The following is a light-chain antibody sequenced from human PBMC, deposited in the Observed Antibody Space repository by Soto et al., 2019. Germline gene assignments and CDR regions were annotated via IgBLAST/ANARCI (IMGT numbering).Light chain of an antibody. J-gene: IGLJ3*02. V-gene: IGLV2-8*01. CDR3: SSYAGSNNWV. Sequence: QSALTQPPSASGSPGQSVTISCTGTSSDVGGYNYVSWYQQHPGKAPKLMIFEVTKLPSGVPDRFSGSKSGNTASLTVSGLQAEYEADYYCSSYAGSNNWVFGGGTKVTVL. CDR1: SSDVGGYNY. CDR2: EVT.